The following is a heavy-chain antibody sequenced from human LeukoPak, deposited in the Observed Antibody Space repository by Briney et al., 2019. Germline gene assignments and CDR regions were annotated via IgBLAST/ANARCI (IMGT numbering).Heavy chain of an antibody. J-gene: IGHJ4*02. CDR2: INPNSGGT. V-gene: IGHV1-2*04. Sequence: ASVKVSCKASGYSFTSFGISWVRQAPGQGLEWMGWINPNSGGTNYAQKFQGWVTMTRDTSISTAYMELSRLRSDDTAMYYCARTYGDLYYFDYWGQGTLVTVSS. CDR3: ARTYGDLYYFDY. D-gene: IGHD4-17*01. CDR1: GYSFTSFG.